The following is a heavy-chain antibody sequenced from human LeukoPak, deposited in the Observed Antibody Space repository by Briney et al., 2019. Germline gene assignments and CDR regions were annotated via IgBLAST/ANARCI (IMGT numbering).Heavy chain of an antibody. Sequence: GGSLRLSCAASGFTFSSYAMHWVRQAPGKGLEYVSAISSNGGSTYYANSVKGRFTISGDNSKNTLYLQMGSLRAEDMALYYCARDRRGYCSSTSCYDTDYWGQGTLVTVSS. V-gene: IGHV3-64*01. CDR3: ARDRRGYCSSTSCYDTDY. CDR2: ISSNGGST. J-gene: IGHJ4*02. CDR1: GFTFSSYA. D-gene: IGHD2-2*01.